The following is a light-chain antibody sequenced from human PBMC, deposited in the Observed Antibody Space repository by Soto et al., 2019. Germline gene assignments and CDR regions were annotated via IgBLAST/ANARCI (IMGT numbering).Light chain of an antibody. CDR3: SSYTSKNTLI. Sequence: QSALTQPVSVSGSPGQSITISCTGTSSDVGGYNYVSWYQQHPGKVPKLMIYDVNNRPSGVSNRFSGSRSGNTASLAISGLQAEDEADYYCSSYTSKNTLIFGGGTKVTVL. CDR2: DVN. V-gene: IGLV2-14*03. CDR1: SSDVGGYNY. J-gene: IGLJ2*01.